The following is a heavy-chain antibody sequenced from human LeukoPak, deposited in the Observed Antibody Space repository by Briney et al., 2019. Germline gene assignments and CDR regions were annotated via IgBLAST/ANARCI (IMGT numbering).Heavy chain of an antibody. CDR1: GFTFSSYS. CDR3: ARDRIAARRLFDY. D-gene: IGHD6-6*01. J-gene: IGHJ4*02. V-gene: IGHV3-21*01. Sequence: GGPLRLSCAASGFTFSSYSMNWVRQAPGKGLEWVSSISSSSSYIYYADSVKGRFTISRDNAKNSLYLQMNSLRAEDTAVYYCARDRIAARRLFDYWGQGTLVTVSS. CDR2: ISSSSSYI.